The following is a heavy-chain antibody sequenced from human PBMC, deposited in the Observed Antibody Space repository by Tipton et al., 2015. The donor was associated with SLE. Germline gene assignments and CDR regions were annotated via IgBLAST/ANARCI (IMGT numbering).Heavy chain of an antibody. Sequence: TLSLTCAVYGGSFSGYYWSWIRQPPGKGLEWIGEINHSGSTNYNPSIKSRVTISVDTSKNQFSLKLSSVTAADTAVYYCARGLGYCSSTSCPEGGYYYYYMDVWGKGTTVTVSS. CDR2: INHSGST. J-gene: IGHJ6*03. CDR1: GGSFSGYY. CDR3: ARGLGYCSSTSCPEGGYYYYYMDV. D-gene: IGHD2-2*01. V-gene: IGHV4-34*01.